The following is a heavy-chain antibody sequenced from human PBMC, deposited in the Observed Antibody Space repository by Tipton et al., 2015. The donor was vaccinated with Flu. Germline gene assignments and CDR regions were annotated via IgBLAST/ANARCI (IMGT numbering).Heavy chain of an antibody. Sequence: LRLSCTVSGGSISSSSYYWGWIHQPPGKGLEWIGSIYYSGSTYYNPSLKSRVTISVDTSKNQFSLKLSSVTAADTAVYYCARIAAAGYWGQGTLVTVSS. CDR3: ARIAAAGY. J-gene: IGHJ4*02. CDR2: IYYSGST. CDR1: GGSISSSSYY. D-gene: IGHD6-13*01. V-gene: IGHV4-39*07.